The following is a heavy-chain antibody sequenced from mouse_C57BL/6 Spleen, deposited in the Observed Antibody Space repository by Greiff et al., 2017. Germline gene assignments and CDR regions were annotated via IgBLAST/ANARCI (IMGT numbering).Heavy chain of an antibody. CDR1: GYTFTSYW. D-gene: IGHD1-1*01. Sequence: QVQLQQPGAELVRPGTSVKLSCTASGYTFTSYWMHWVQQRPGQGLKWIGVIDPSDSYTNYNQKFKGKATLTVDTSSSTAYMQLSSLTSEDSAVYDCAIWAITTVVWDYWGQGTTLTVSS. CDR2: IDPSDSYT. J-gene: IGHJ2*01. V-gene: IGHV1-59*01. CDR3: AIWAITTVVWDY.